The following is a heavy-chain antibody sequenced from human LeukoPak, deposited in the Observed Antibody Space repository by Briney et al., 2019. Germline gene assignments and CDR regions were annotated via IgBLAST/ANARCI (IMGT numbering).Heavy chain of an antibody. D-gene: IGHD3-3*01. J-gene: IGHJ4*02. CDR3: AKTTFLEWLLLDY. Sequence: PGGSLRLSCAASGCTFISYGMHWVRQAPGKVLEWVAVISYDGSNKYYADSVKGRFTISRDNSKNTLYLQMNSLRAEDTAVYYCAKTTFLEWLLLDYWGQGTLVTVSS. CDR1: GCTFISYG. V-gene: IGHV3-30*18. CDR2: ISYDGSNK.